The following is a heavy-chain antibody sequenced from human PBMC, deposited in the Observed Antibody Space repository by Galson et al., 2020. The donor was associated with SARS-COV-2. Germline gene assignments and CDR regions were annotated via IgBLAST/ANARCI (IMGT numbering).Heavy chain of an antibody. Sequence: SETLSLTCTVSGGSISSSSYYWGWIRQPPGAGLEWIGSIYYSECNYYNPSLTSRVTMSVDTSKNQFSLKLSSVTAADTAVYYCARQILTGYYSFYYFDYWGQGTLVTVSS. J-gene: IGHJ4*02. CDR2: IYYSECN. D-gene: IGHD3-9*01. CDR3: ARQILTGYYSFYYFDY. V-gene: IGHV4-39*01. CDR1: GGSISSSSYY.